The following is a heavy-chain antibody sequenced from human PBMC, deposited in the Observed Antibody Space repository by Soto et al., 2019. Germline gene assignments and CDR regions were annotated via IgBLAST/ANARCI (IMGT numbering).Heavy chain of an antibody. V-gene: IGHV4-31*03. Sequence: QVQLQESGPGLVKPSQTLSLTCTVSGGSISSGGYYWSWIRQHPGTGLEWIGYIYYSGSTCYNPSLKSRVTISVDTAKIQCSLKLSSVTAADTAVYYCARETYGDYGVTYGMDVWGHGTTVTVS. CDR1: GGSISSGGYY. CDR2: IYYSGST. D-gene: IGHD4-17*01. J-gene: IGHJ6*02. CDR3: ARETYGDYGVTYGMDV.